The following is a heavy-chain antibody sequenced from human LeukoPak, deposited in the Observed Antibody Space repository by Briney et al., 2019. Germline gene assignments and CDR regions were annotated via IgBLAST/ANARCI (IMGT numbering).Heavy chain of an antibody. D-gene: IGHD1-26*01. CDR2: ISSSGSTI. CDR1: GFTFSNYE. CDR3: AKKYSTGLDP. Sequence: PGGSLRLSCAASGFTFSNYEMHWVRQAPGKGLEWVSYISSSGSTIYYADSVKGRFTISRDNSKNTLYLQMNSLRADDTAVYYCAKKYSTGLDPWGQGALVTVSS. J-gene: IGHJ5*02. V-gene: IGHV3-48*03.